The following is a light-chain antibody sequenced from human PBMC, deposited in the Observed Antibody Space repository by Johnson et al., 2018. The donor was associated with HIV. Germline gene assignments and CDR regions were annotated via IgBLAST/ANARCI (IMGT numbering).Light chain of an antibody. Sequence: QSVLTQPPSVSAAPGQKVTISCSGSSSNIGNNHVSWYQHFSGTAPKLLIYENNKRPSGIPDRFSGSKSGTSATLGITGLQTGDEADYYCGTWDNSLTTGALFGTGTKVTVL. J-gene: IGLJ1*01. V-gene: IGLV1-51*02. CDR2: ENN. CDR3: GTWDNSLTTGAL. CDR1: SSNIGNNH.